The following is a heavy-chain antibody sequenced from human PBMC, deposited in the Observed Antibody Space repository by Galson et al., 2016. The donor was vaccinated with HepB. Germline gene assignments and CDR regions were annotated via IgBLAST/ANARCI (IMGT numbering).Heavy chain of an antibody. CDR1: GGSLTGYY. D-gene: IGHD2-2*03. J-gene: IGHJ4*02. CDR2: ISHSGVS. CDR3: AGRPISRSGYFRFDS. Sequence: SETLSLTCGVHGGSLTGYYWTWIRQSPGKGLECIGEISHSGVSTNNPALNSRVTLSIDTSKKHFSLNLTSVTAADTALYYCAGRPISRSGYFRFDSWGQGTLVTVSS. V-gene: IGHV4-34*01.